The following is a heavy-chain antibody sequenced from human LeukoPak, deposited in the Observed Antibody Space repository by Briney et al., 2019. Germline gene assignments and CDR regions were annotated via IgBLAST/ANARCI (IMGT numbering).Heavy chain of an antibody. CDR3: TNAPRTSSPVGGHLYYYYYGMDV. Sequence: GGSLRLSCAASGFTFSSYAMSWVRQAPGKGLEWVSAISGSGGSTYYADSVKGRFTISRDNSKNTLYLQMNSLRAEDTAVYYCTNAPRTSSPVGGHLYYYYYGMDVWGQGTTVTVSS. D-gene: IGHD2-2*01. CDR1: GFTFSSYA. J-gene: IGHJ6*02. CDR2: ISGSGGST. V-gene: IGHV3-23*01.